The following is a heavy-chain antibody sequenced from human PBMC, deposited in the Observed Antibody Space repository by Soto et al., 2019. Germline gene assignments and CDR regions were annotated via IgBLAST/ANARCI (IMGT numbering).Heavy chain of an antibody. CDR3: ASGDILVVVAPITPDYGMDI. V-gene: IGHV1-69*02. Sequence: SVKVSCKASGGTFCSYTISWVRQAPGQGLEWMGRIIPILGIANYAQKFQGRVTITADKGTSTAYMELSSLRSEDTAVYYCASGDILVVVAPITPDYGMDIWG. D-gene: IGHD2-15*01. CDR1: GGTFCSYT. J-gene: IGHJ6*02. CDR2: IIPILGIA.